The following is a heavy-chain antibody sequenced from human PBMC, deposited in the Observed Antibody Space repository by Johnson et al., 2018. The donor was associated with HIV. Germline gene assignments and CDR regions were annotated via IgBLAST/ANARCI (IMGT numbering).Heavy chain of an antibody. D-gene: IGHD3-10*01. Sequence: VQLVESGGGLVQPGGSLRLSCAASGFTFSSYDMHWVRQATGTGLEWVSAIGTAGDTYYPGSVKGRFTISRDNAKNSLYLQMNSLRAEDTALYYCAKNYYGSGRGAFDIWGQGTMVTVSS. J-gene: IGHJ3*02. CDR1: GFTFSSYD. V-gene: IGHV3-13*01. CDR3: AKNYYGSGRGAFDI. CDR2: IGTAGDT.